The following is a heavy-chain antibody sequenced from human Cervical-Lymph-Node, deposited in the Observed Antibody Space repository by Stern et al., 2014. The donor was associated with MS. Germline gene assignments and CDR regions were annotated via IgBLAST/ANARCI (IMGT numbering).Heavy chain of an antibody. CDR1: GDTFSHHS. V-gene: IGHV1-69*01. CDR3: ARGAYCGGDCYWGWFDS. Sequence: QMQLVQSGAEVKRPGSSVTVSCKSSGDTFSHHSISWVRRAPGHGLEWVGGIIPLFGAADYAQMFQGRVTITADESTTTAYMELSSLRSEDTAMYYCARGAYCGGDCYWGWFDSWGQGTLVTVSS. D-gene: IGHD2-21*02. J-gene: IGHJ5*01. CDR2: IIPLFGAA.